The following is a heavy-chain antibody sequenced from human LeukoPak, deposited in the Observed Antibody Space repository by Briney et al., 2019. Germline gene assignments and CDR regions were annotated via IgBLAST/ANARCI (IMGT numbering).Heavy chain of an antibody. V-gene: IGHV4-61*02. J-gene: IGHJ6*03. Sequence: PSETLSLTCTVSGVSISSASYYWSWIRQPAGKGLEWIWRIYISGSTNYKSSLKSRVTISLDTSKNQFSLKLSSVTAADTAVYYCARLLVVTYYYYYYMDVWGKGTTVTVSS. CDR1: GVSISSASYY. CDR3: ARLLVVTYYYYYYMDV. CDR2: IYISGST. D-gene: IGHD2-15*01.